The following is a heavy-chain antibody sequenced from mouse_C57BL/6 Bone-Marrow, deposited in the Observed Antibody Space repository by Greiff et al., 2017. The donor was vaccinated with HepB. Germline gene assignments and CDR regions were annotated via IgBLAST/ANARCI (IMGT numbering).Heavy chain of an antibody. CDR1: GFSLTSYG. CDR3: AKNYPTYGSSYDYAMDY. CDR2: IWRGGST. Sequence: VMLVESGPGLVQPSQSLSITCTVSGFSLTSYGVHWVRQSPGKGLEWLGVIWRGGSTDYNAAFMSRLSITKDNSKSQVFFKMNSLQADDTAIYYCAKNYPTYGSSYDYAMDYWGQGTSVTVSS. D-gene: IGHD1-1*01. V-gene: IGHV2-5*01. J-gene: IGHJ4*01.